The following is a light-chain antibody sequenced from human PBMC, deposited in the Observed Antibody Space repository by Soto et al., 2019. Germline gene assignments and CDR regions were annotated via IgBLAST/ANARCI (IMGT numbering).Light chain of an antibody. CDR2: AAS. V-gene: IGKV1-39*01. J-gene: IGKJ3*01. CDR3: QQSYSTPT. CDR1: KDISSY. Sequence: DSQMAQCPSSRSACMEERVTITRRASKDISSYINYYQQKPEKDPQLLIYAASSLQSGLLSLFSGSGSGTDFTLTISSLQPEDFATYYCQQSYSTPTFGPGTKVDIK.